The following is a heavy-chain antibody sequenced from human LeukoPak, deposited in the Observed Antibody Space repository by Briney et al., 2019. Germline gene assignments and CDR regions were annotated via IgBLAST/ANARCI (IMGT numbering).Heavy chain of an antibody. D-gene: IGHD6-6*01. V-gene: IGHV5-51*01. J-gene: IGHJ4*02. CDR2: IYPGDSDT. CDR3: ARKPAYSSSSSHFDY. Sequence: GESLKISCKGSGYSFTSYRIGWVRQMPGKGLEWMGIIYPGDSDTRYSPSFQGQVTISADKSISTAYLQWSSLKASDTAMYYCARKPAYSSSSSHFDYWGQGTLVTVSS. CDR1: GYSFTSYR.